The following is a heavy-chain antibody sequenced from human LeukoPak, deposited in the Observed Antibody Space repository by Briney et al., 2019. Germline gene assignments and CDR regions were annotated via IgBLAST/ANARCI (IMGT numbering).Heavy chain of an antibody. V-gene: IGHV3-21*01. J-gene: IGHJ6*02. CDR2: ISSSSSYI. CDR1: GFTFSSYS. D-gene: IGHD4-23*01. CDR3: ARDNGVTTVVTFIPGSYGMDV. Sequence: PGGSLRLSCAASGFTFSSYSMNWVRQAPGKGLEWVSSISSSSSYIYYADSVKGRFTISRDNAKNSLYLQMNSLRAEDTAVYYCARDNGVTTVVTFIPGSYGMDVWGQGTTVTVSS.